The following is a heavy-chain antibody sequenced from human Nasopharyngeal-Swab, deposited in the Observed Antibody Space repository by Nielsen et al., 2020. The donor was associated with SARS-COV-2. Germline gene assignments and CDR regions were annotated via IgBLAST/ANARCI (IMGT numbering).Heavy chain of an antibody. J-gene: IGHJ5*02. D-gene: IGHD2-2*01. CDR3: ASDPPRGVVVPAASNWFDP. Sequence: ASVKVSCKASGYTFTSYGISWVRQAPGQGLEWMGWISVYNGNTNYAQNLQGRVTMTTDTSTSTAYMELSSLRSEDTAVYYCASDPPRGVVVPAASNWFDPWGQGTLVTVSS. CDR1: GYTFTSYG. V-gene: IGHV1-18*01. CDR2: ISVYNGNT.